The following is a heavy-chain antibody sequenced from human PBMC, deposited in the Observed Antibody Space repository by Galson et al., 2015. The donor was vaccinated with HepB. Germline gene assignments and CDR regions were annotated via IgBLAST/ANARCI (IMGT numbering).Heavy chain of an antibody. D-gene: IGHD4-17*01. Sequence: SLRLSCAASGFTFSSYAMHWVRQAPGKGLEWVAVISYDGSNKYYADSVKGRFTISRDNSKNTLYLQMNSLRAEDTAVYYCARDSHDYGDYGGFDYWGQGTLVTVSS. CDR1: GFTFSSYA. CDR2: ISYDGSNK. CDR3: ARDSHDYGDYGGFDY. J-gene: IGHJ4*02. V-gene: IGHV3-30*04.